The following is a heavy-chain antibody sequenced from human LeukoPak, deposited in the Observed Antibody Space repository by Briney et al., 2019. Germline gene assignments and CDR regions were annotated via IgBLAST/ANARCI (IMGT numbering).Heavy chain of an antibody. V-gene: IGHV1-2*02. D-gene: IGHD3-16*02. CDR1: GYTFTGYY. J-gene: IGHJ4*02. CDR3: ARGSYGDYVWGSYRYSFDY. CDR2: INPNSGGT. Sequence: ASVKVSCKASGYTFTGYYMHWVRQAPGQGLEWMGWINPNSGGTNYAQKFQGRVTMTRDTSISTAYMELSRLRSDDTAVYYCARGSYGDYVWGSYRYSFDYWGQGTLATVSS.